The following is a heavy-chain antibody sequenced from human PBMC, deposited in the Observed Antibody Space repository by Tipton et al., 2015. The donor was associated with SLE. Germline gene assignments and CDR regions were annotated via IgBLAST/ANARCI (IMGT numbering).Heavy chain of an antibody. V-gene: IGHV6-1*01. CDR1: GDSVSSNSAA. D-gene: IGHD2-2*01. J-gene: IGHJ3*02. CDR3: AREDCSSTRGYQDAFDI. Sequence: GPVKPSQTLSLTCAISGDSVSSNSAAWNWIRQSSSRGLEWLGRTYYRSKWYNDYAVSVKSRITINPDTSKNHFSLQLNSVTPEDTAVYYCAREDCSSTRGYQDAFDIWGQGTMVTASS. CDR2: TYYRSKWYN.